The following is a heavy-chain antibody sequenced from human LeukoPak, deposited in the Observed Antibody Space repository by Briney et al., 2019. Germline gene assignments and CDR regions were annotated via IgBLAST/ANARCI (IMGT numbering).Heavy chain of an antibody. J-gene: IGHJ4*02. CDR2: ITKSGNTI. Sequence: GGSLRLSCAASGFTFSDYYMSWIRQTPGKGLEWVSSITKSGNTIYYADSVEGRFTISRDNAKNSQDLQMNSLRAEDTAVYYCAREEMTTVSTIDFWGQGTLVIVSS. CDR1: GFTFSDYY. D-gene: IGHD4-17*01. V-gene: IGHV3-11*01. CDR3: AREEMTTVSTIDF.